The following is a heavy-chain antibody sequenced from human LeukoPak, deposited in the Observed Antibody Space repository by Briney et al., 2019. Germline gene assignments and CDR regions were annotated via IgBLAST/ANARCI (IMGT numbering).Heavy chain of an antibody. V-gene: IGHV4-39*01. Sequence: SETLSLTCTVSVGSISSSSAYWGWIRPPPGKGLEWIGSIYYSKNTYYNPSLKSRVTISADTSKNQFSLTLGSVSATDTAVYYCVSPRGFSYGYFDYWGQGTLVTVSS. CDR2: IYYSKNT. CDR3: VSPRGFSYGYFDY. CDR1: VGSISSSSAY. D-gene: IGHD5-18*01. J-gene: IGHJ4*02.